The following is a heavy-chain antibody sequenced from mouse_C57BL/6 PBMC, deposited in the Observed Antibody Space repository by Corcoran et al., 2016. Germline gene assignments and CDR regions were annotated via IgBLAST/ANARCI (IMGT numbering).Heavy chain of an antibody. V-gene: IGHV3-6*01. CDR2: ISYDGSN. Sequence: DVQLQESGPGLVKPSQSLSLTCSVTGYSITSGYYWNWIRQFPGNKLEWMGYISYDGSNNYNPSLKNRISITRDTSKNQFFLKLNSVTTEDTATYYCARDSYGSSSWFAYWGQGTLVTVSA. J-gene: IGHJ3*01. D-gene: IGHD1-1*01. CDR3: ARDSYGSSSWFAY. CDR1: GYSITSGYY.